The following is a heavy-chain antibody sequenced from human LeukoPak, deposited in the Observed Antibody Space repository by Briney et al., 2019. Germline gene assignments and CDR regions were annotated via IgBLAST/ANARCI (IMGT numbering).Heavy chain of an antibody. J-gene: IGHJ5*02. CDR2: INPSGGST. CDR1: GYTFTSYY. D-gene: IGHD2-15*01. CDR3: ARDYCSGGSCYAYNWFDP. V-gene: IGHV1-46*01. Sequence: ASVKVSCKASGYTFTSYYMHWVRQAPGQGLEWMGIINPSGGSTSYAQKFQGRVTMTRDTSMSTVYMELSSLRSEDTAVYYCARDYCSGGSCYAYNWFDPWGQGTLVTVSS.